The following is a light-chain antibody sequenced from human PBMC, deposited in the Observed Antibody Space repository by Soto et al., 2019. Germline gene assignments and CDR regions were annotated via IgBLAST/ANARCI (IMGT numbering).Light chain of an antibody. CDR1: QSVSTNF. Sequence: EIVLTQSPGTLSLSPGEGATLSCRASQSVSTNFFAWYQQKPGQAPRLLIYGASTRATGIPDRFSGSGSGTDFTLTISRLAPEDFAVYYCQQYGRTSWTFGQGTKVEIK. CDR2: GAS. V-gene: IGKV3-20*01. J-gene: IGKJ1*01. CDR3: QQYGRTSWT.